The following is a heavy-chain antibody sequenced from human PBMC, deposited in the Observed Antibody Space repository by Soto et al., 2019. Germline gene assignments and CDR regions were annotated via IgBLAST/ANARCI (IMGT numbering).Heavy chain of an antibody. CDR1: GYTFTSYG. V-gene: IGHV1-18*01. D-gene: IGHD3-3*01. CDR3: ARVYYDFWSGYCWFDP. Sequence: GASVKVSCKASGYTFTSYGISWARQAPGQGLEWMGWISAYNGNTNYAQKLQGRVTMTTDTSTSTAYMELRSLRSDDTAVYYCARVYYDFWSGYCWFDPWGQGTLVTVSS. J-gene: IGHJ5*02. CDR2: ISAYNGNT.